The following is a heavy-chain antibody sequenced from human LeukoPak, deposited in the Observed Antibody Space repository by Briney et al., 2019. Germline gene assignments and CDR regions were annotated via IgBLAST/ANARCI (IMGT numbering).Heavy chain of an antibody. CDR1: GFSFSSYW. CDR2: ISSDASST. D-gene: IGHD5-24*01. J-gene: IGHJ4*02. CDR3: AMLAKMATIDDLDY. Sequence: GGSLRLSCAASGFSFSSYWMHWVRLAPGKGLVWVSRISSDASSTNYADSVKGRFTISRDNAKNTLYLQMNSLRAEDTAVYYCAMLAKMATIDDLDYWGQGTLVTVSS. V-gene: IGHV3-74*01.